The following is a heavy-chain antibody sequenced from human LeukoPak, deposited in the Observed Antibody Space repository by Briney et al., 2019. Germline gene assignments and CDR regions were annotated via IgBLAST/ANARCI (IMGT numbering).Heavy chain of an antibody. CDR2: IYTSGST. Sequence: SETLSLTCTVSGGSISSYYWSWIRQPAGKGLEWIGRIYTSGSTNYNPSLKSRVTMSVDTSKNQFSLKLSSVTAADTAVYYCARDCREGATSYYYYYMDVWGKGTTVTVSS. V-gene: IGHV4-4*07. CDR1: GGSISSYY. J-gene: IGHJ6*03. D-gene: IGHD1-26*01. CDR3: ARDCREGATSYYYYYMDV.